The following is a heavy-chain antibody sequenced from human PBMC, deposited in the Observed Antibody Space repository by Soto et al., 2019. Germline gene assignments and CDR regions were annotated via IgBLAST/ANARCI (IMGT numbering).Heavy chain of an antibody. J-gene: IGHJ6*03. V-gene: IGHV1-69*02. CDR1: GGTFSSYT. Sequence: ASVKVSCKASGGTFSSYTISWVRQAPGQGLEWMGRIIPILGIANYAQKFQGRVTITADKSTSTAYMELSSLRSEDTAVYYCARGRVTTPSYYYYYMDVWGKGTTVTVSS. D-gene: IGHD4-4*01. CDR3: ARGRVTTPSYYYYYMDV. CDR2: IIPILGIA.